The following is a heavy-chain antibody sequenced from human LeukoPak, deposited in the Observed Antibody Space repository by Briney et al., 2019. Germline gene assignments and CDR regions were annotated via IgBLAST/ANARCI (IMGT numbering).Heavy chain of an antibody. CDR3: AKGSSSGWPYFFDY. CDR1: GFAFSSYA. V-gene: IGHV3-64*04. Sequence: GGSLRLSCSASGFAFSSYAMHWVRQAPGKALDYVSPITSDGGTTYYADSVKGRFTISRDNSRTTLSVQMNSLRAEDTAVYYCAKGSSSGWPYFFDYWGQGTLVTVSS. D-gene: IGHD6-19*01. CDR2: ITSDGGTT. J-gene: IGHJ4*02.